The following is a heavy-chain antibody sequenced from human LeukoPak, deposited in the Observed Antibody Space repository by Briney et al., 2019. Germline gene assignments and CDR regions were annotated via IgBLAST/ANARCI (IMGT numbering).Heavy chain of an antibody. V-gene: IGHV3-30*02. J-gene: IGHJ4*02. CDR3: AKDRLGYCTNGVCYGFDY. CDR1: GFTFSSYD. CDR2: IRYDGSNK. D-gene: IGHD2-8*01. Sequence: GGSLRLSCAASGFTFSSYDIHWVRQAPGKGLEWVAFIRYDGSNKYYADSVRGRFTISRDNSKKTLYLQMNSLRAEDTAVYYCAKDRLGYCTNGVCYGFDYWGQGTLVTVSS.